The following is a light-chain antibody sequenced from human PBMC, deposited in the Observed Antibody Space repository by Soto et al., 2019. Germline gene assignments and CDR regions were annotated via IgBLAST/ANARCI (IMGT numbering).Light chain of an antibody. Sequence: QSVLTQPASVSGSPGQSITISCTGTSSDVGGYVSWYQQHPGKAPKLMIYEVSNRPSGVSNRFFGSKSGNTASLTISGLQAEDEAVYYCCSYAGNKTVVFGGGTKVTVL. CDR2: EVS. CDR3: CSYAGNKTVV. CDR1: SSDVGGY. V-gene: IGLV2-14*01. J-gene: IGLJ3*02.